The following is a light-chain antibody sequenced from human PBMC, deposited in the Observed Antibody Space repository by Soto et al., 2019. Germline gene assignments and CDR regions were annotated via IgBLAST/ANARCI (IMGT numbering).Light chain of an antibody. CDR3: QLYEKRPIT. J-gene: IGKJ5*01. Sequence: SSATGSVSTGERATLSCRASQSVSSNLAWYQQKPGQAPRLLIYGASSRATDIPGRFSGSGSGTEFTLTISILQSEDFAVYYSQLYEKRPITFGQGTRLEVK. V-gene: IGKV3-15*01. CDR1: QSVSSN. CDR2: GAS.